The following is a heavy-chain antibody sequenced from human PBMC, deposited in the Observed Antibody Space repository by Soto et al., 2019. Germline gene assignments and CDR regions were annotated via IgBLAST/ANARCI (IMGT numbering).Heavy chain of an antibody. J-gene: IGHJ6*02. V-gene: IGHV1-69*18. CDR1: EDTFRNYA. CDR2: IVPVFPSV. D-gene: IGHD6-13*01. Sequence: QVELVQSGAEVKKPGSSVKVSCQASEDTFRNYAISWVRQAPGQGLEWLGTIVPVFPSVYYAPRFQGRLTITADGSTDTVYMMLTSLKSEDTAVYYCAREMPSTAAAYFYYGLNVWGQGTSVTVSS. CDR3: AREMPSTAAAYFYYGLNV.